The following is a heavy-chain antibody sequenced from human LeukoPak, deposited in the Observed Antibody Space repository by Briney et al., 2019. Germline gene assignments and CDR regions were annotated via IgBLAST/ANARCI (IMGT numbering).Heavy chain of an antibody. CDR2: ISGSGGST. J-gene: IGHJ4*02. D-gene: IGHD3-22*01. CDR3: AKGPMIVVSYFDY. V-gene: IGHV3-23*01. Sequence: GGSLRLSCAASGFTFSSYAMSWVRQAPGKGLGWVSAISGSGGSTYYADSVKGRFTISRDNSKNTLYLQMNSLRAEDTAVYYCAKGPMIVVSYFDYWGQGTLVTVSS. CDR1: GFTFSSYA.